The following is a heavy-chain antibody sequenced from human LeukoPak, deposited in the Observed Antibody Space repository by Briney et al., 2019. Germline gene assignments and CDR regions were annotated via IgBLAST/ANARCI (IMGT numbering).Heavy chain of an antibody. Sequence: TGGSLRLSCVTSGFTFSASWMSWVRQAPGKGLEWVASINPDGSTRHHVDSVKGRFTISRDNAKKSLSLQMGALRAEDTAVYFCAKLLETATRYDYWGLGTLVIVSS. J-gene: IGHJ4*02. CDR3: AKLLETATRYDY. V-gene: IGHV3-7*01. CDR2: INPDGSTR. D-gene: IGHD1-7*01. CDR1: GFTFSASW.